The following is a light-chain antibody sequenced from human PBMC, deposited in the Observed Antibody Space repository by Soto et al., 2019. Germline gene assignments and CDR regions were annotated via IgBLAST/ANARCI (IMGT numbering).Light chain of an antibody. J-gene: IGLJ2*01. V-gene: IGLV2-14*01. CDR2: DVS. CDR3: SSYTSSNTVI. Sequence: QLVLTQPASVSGSPGQSIAISCTGTSSDVGGYTYVSWYQQHPGKAPKLMIYDVSARPSGVSNRFSGSKSDNTASLTISGLQAEDEAYYYCSSYTSSNTVIFGGGTKLTVL. CDR1: SSDVGGYTY.